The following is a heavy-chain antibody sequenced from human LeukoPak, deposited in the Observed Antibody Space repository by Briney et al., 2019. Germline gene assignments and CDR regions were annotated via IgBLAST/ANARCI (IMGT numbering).Heavy chain of an antibody. D-gene: IGHD1-26*01. V-gene: IGHV3-7*03. CDR3: AKDRRSGGYEPFDY. CDR1: GFTFSSYW. CDR2: IKQDGSEK. J-gene: IGHJ4*02. Sequence: GGSLRLSCAASGFTFSSYWMSWVRQAPGKGLEWVANIKQDGSEKYYVDSVKGRFTISRDNAKNSLYLQMNSLRAEDTAVYYCAKDRRSGGYEPFDYWGQGTLVTVSS.